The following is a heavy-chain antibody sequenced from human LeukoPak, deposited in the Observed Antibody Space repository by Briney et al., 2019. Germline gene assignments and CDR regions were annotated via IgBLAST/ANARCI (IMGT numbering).Heavy chain of an antibody. Sequence: GGSLRLSCAASGFTFSSYAMHWVRQAPGKGLEWVAVISYDGSNKYYADSVKGRFTISRDNSKNTLYLQMNSLRAEDTAVYYCARRIYGMDVWGQGTTVTVSS. CDR3: ARRIYGMDV. CDR1: GFTFSSYA. V-gene: IGHV3-30*04. J-gene: IGHJ6*02. D-gene: IGHD2/OR15-2a*01. CDR2: ISYDGSNK.